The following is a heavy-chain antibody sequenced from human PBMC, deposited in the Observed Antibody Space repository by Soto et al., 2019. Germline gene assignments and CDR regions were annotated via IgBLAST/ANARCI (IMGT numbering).Heavy chain of an antibody. CDR1: GFTFSSYS. D-gene: IGHD1-26*01. CDR3: ARDRMPRYSGSFYFDY. J-gene: IGHJ4*02. CDR2: ISSSSSTI. V-gene: IGHV3-48*02. Sequence: PGGSLRLSCAASGFTFSSYSMNWVRQAPGKGLEWVSYISSSSSTIYYADSVKGRFTISRDNAKNSLYLQMNSLRDEDTAVYYCARDRMPRYSGSFYFDYWGQGTLVTVSS.